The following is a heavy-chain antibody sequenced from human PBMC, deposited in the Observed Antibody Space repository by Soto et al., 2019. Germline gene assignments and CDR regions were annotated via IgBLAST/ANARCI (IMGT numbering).Heavy chain of an antibody. CDR3: ATGEYSSGWYAY. V-gene: IGHV4-34*01. Sequence: SETLSLTCAVYGGSFSVYYWSWIRQPPGKGLEWIGEINHSGSTNYNPSLKSRVTISVDTSKNQFSLKLSSVTAADTAVYYCATGEYSSGWYAYWGQGTLVTVSS. CDR1: GGSFSVYY. CDR2: INHSGST. D-gene: IGHD6-19*01. J-gene: IGHJ4*02.